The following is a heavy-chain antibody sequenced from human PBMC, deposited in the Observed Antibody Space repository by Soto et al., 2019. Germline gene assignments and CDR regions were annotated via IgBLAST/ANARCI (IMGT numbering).Heavy chain of an antibody. V-gene: IGHV3-74*01. J-gene: IGHJ6*03. CDR1: GFTFSSYW. D-gene: IGHD1-1*01. CDR3: ARIGTGKYYMDV. CDR2: INSDGSRT. Sequence: DVQLEESGGGLVQPGGSLRLSCAASGFTFSSYWLHWVRQAPGKGLVWVSRINSDGSRTNYADSVKGRFTISRDNAKNTVYLQMNSLSAEDTAMYYCARIGTGKYYMDVWGKGTTVTVSS.